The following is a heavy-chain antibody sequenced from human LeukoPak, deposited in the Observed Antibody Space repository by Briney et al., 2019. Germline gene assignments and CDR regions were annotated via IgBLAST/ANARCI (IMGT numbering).Heavy chain of an antibody. CDR3: ATLSSSWYGVDY. J-gene: IGHJ4*02. Sequence: GGSLRLSCAASGFTFSSYAMSRVRQAPGEGLQWVSGISGSGGSTYYADSVKGRFTISRDNSKNTLYLQMNSLRAEDTAVYYCATLSSSWYGVDYWGQGTLVTVSS. D-gene: IGHD6-13*01. CDR2: ISGSGGST. CDR1: GFTFSSYA. V-gene: IGHV3-23*01.